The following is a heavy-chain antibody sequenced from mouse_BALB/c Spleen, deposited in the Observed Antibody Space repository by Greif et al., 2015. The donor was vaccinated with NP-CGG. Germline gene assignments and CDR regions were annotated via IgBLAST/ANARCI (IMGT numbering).Heavy chain of an antibody. CDR1: GYTFTNYW. CDR2: IYPGGGYT. CDR3: ARFDGYYLYYFDY. V-gene: IGHV1-63*02. D-gene: IGHD2-3*01. Sequence: QVQLKESGAELVRPGTPVKISCKASGYTFTNYWLGWVKQRPGHGLEWIGDIYPGGGYTNYNEKFKGKATLTADTSSSTAYMQLSSLTSEDSAVYFCARFDGYYLYYFDYWGQGTTLTVSS. J-gene: IGHJ2*01.